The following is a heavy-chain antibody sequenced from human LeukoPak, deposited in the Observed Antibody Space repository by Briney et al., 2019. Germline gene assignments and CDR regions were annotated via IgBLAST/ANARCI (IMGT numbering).Heavy chain of an antibody. CDR1: GFTFSSYA. CDR2: FSGSGGTT. J-gene: IGHJ6*03. D-gene: IGHD2-8*01. CDR3: ANGNRCTSPNCLGYYYFYMDV. V-gene: IGHV3-23*01. Sequence: PGGSLRLSCAASGFTFSSYAMNWVRQAPGRGLEWVSGFSGSGGTTYYADSVKCRFTISRDNSKNTLYLQMNSLRAEDTAVYYCANGNRCTSPNCLGYYYFYMDVWGKGTTVTVSS.